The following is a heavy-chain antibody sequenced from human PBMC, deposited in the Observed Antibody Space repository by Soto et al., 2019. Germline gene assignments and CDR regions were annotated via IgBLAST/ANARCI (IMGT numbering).Heavy chain of an antibody. CDR2: INHSGST. D-gene: IGHD3-10*01. CDR1: GGSFSGYY. CDR3: ARAVMVRGVILHPRINWFDP. J-gene: IGHJ5*02. V-gene: IGHV4-34*01. Sequence: SETLSLTCAVYGGSFSGYYWSWIRQPPGKGLEWIGEINHSGSTNYNPSLKSRVTISVDTSKNQFSLKLSSVTAADTAVYYCARAVMVRGVILHPRINWFDPWGQGTLVT.